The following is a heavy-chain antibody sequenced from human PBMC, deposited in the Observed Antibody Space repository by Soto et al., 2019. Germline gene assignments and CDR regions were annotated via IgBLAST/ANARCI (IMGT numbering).Heavy chain of an antibody. CDR2: VNSDGSHT. CDR3: VRDGVAHFDY. CDR1: GFTFSGNW. J-gene: IGHJ4*02. V-gene: IGHV3-74*01. Sequence: PGGSLRLSCAASGFTFSGNWMHWVRQTPGKGLEWVAHVNSDGSHTNCAGSVKGRFTISRDNAKNTLYLQMDSLRAEGTAVYYCVRDGVAHFDYWGQGTLVTVSS. D-gene: IGHD3-3*01.